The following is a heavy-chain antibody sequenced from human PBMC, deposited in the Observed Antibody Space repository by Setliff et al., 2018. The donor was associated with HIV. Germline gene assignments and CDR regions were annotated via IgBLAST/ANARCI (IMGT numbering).Heavy chain of an antibody. V-gene: IGHV5-51*01. CDR2: IYPGDSET. J-gene: IGHJ3*02. D-gene: IGHD3-16*01. Sequence: PGESLKISCRGSGYTFTNYWIGWVRQMPGRGLEWMGIIYPGDSETRYSPSFHGQVTFSADTTVDTAYLQWNTLKSPDTAMYYCAREIRTIEGGALDIWGQGTSVTVSS. CDR3: AREIRTIEGGALDI. CDR1: GYTFTNYW.